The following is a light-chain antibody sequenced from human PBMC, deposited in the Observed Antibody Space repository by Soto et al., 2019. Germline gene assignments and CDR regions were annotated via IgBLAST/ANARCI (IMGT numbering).Light chain of an antibody. CDR2: DVS. CDR1: SSDVGGYEY. Sequence: QSVLTQPRSVSGSPGQAVTISCTGTSSDVGGYEYVSWYQQNPGKAPKLVIYDVSKRPSGVPDRFSAYKSGNTASLIISGLQAEDEADYFCCSYAGTYSWLFGGGTKLTVL. J-gene: IGLJ3*02. V-gene: IGLV2-11*01. CDR3: CSYAGTYSWL.